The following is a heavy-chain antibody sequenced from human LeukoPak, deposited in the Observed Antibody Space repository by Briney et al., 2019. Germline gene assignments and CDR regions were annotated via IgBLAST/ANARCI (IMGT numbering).Heavy chain of an antibody. Sequence: GGSLRLSCAASGFTFSSFAMSWVRQAPGKGLEWVSVISGSGGSIYFADSVKGRFTISRDNSKNTLYLQMNSLRAEDTAVYYCAKSVRGVNHGMDVWGQGTTVTVSS. V-gene: IGHV3-23*01. J-gene: IGHJ6*02. CDR3: AKSVRGVNHGMDV. CDR2: ISGSGGSI. D-gene: IGHD3-10*01. CDR1: GFTFSSFA.